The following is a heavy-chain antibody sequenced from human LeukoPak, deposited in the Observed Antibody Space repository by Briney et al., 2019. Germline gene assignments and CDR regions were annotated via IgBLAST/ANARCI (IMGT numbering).Heavy chain of an antibody. CDR1: GFTFSSYA. J-gene: IGHJ4*02. CDR2: ISGSGGST. Sequence: GGSLRLSCAAFGFTFSSYAMSWVRQAPGKGVEWVSAISGSGGSTYYADSVKGRFTISRDNSKNTLYLQMNSLRAEDTAVYYCAKDRAGHYFDYWGQGTLVTVSS. CDR3: AKDRAGHYFDY. D-gene: IGHD6-13*01. V-gene: IGHV3-23*01.